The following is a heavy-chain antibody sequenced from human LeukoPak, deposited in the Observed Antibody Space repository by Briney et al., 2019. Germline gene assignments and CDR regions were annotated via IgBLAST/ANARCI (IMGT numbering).Heavy chain of an antibody. Sequence: PSETLSLTCTVSGGSVSSGSYYWSWIRQPPGKGLEWIGYIYYSGSTNYNPSLKSRVTISVDTPKNQFSLKLSSVTAADTAVYYCARSPRHYSSGYYGVDYWGQGTLVTVSS. CDR3: ARSPRHYSSGYYGVDY. J-gene: IGHJ4*02. CDR1: GGSVSSGSYY. V-gene: IGHV4-61*01. CDR2: IYYSGST. D-gene: IGHD3-22*01.